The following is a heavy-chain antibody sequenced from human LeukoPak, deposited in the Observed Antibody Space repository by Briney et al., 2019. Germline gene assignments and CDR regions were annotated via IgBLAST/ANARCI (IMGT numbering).Heavy chain of an antibody. CDR2: INHSGST. D-gene: IGHD3-10*01. J-gene: IGHJ6*04. CDR1: GGSFSGYY. V-gene: IGHV4-34*01. CDR3: ARAPLYYYGSGSVYYYGMDV. Sequence: PSETLSLTCAVYGGSFSGYYWSWIRQPPGKGLEWIGEINHSGSTNYNPSLKSRVTISVDTSKNQFSLQLSSVTAADTAAYYCARAPLYYYGSGSVYYYGMDVWGKGTTVAVSS.